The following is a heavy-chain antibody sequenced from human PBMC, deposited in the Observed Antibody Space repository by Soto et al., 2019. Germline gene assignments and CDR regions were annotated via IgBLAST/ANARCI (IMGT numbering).Heavy chain of an antibody. V-gene: IGHV3-53*01. D-gene: IGHD6-13*01. Sequence: EVQLVESGGGLVQPGGSLRLSCAASGFIVRDNFMIWVRQAPGKGLEWVSALYRGGVAYYADAVKGRFIISRDTSKNTLYLQMNSLRAEDTALYYCAKSYSSNWYDYFEHWGQGTLVTVSS. CDR2: LYRGGVA. CDR3: AKSYSSNWYDYFEH. J-gene: IGHJ4*02. CDR1: GFIVRDNF.